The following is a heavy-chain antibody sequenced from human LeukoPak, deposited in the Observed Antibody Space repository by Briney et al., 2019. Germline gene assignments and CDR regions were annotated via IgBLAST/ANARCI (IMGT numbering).Heavy chain of an antibody. CDR1: GYSISSGYY. V-gene: IGHV4-38-2*01. J-gene: IGHJ4*02. CDR3: ARLAYNDFWSG. D-gene: IGHD3-3*01. CDR2: IYHSGST. Sequence: PSETLSLTCAVYGYSISSGYYWGWIRQPPGKGLEWIGSIYHSGSTYYNPSLKSRVTISADTSKNQFSLKLSSVTAADTAVYYCARLAYNDFWSGWGQGTLVTVSS.